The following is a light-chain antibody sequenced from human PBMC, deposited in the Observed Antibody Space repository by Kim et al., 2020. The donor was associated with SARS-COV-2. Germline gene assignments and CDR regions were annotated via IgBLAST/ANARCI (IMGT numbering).Light chain of an antibody. V-gene: IGKV3-20*01. CDR3: QQYDSSP. J-gene: IGKJ3*01. Sequence: PGESATLSCRASQTVTSICLACHQQNPGQPPRLLIYGASSRATGIPDRFSGSGSGTDFTLTISRLEPEDFAVFYCQQYDSSPFGPRTKVDIK. CDR2: GAS. CDR1: QTVTSIC.